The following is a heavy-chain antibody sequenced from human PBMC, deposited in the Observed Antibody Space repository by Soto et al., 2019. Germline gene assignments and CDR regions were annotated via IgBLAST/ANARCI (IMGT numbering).Heavy chain of an antibody. J-gene: IGHJ4*02. CDR2: ISSIGVAT. CDR3: AREGRVGGIDY. Sequence: LRLSCAASGFTFSIHEMNWVRQAPGKGLEWVSYISSIGVATYYADSVKGRFTISRDNAKNSLYLQMNSLRAEDTAVYYCAREGRVGGIDYWGQGTPVTVSS. V-gene: IGHV3-48*03. CDR1: GFTFSIHE. D-gene: IGHD6-19*01.